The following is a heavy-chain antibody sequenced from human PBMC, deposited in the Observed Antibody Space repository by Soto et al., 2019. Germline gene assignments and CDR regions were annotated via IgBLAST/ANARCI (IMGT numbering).Heavy chain of an antibody. V-gene: IGHV3-30*04. J-gene: IGHJ4*02. CDR2: TSYDGRNK. CDR3: ARDPGYCSGGSCSETPDY. D-gene: IGHD2-15*01. Sequence: QVQLVESGGGVVQPGRSLRLSCAASGFTFSSYAMHWVRQAPGKGLEWVAITSYDGRNKYYADSVKRRFTIARDNSKNTLYLQMNSLSAQDTDVYYCARDPGYCSGGSCSETPDYWGQGTLVTVSS. CDR1: GFTFSSYA.